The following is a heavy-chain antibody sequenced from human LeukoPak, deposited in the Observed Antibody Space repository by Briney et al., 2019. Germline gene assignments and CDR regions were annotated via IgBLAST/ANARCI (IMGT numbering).Heavy chain of an antibody. CDR1: GYTFTSYG. CDR2: IIPILGIA. V-gene: IGHV1-69*04. CDR3: ARSVVVPAAITYYWYFDL. D-gene: IGHD2-2*02. Sequence: SVKVSCKASGYTFTSYGISWVRQAPGQGLEWMGRIIPILGIANYAQKFQGRVTITADKSTSTAYMQLSGLRSEDTAVYYCARSVVVPAAITYYWYFDLWGRGTLVTVSS. J-gene: IGHJ2*01.